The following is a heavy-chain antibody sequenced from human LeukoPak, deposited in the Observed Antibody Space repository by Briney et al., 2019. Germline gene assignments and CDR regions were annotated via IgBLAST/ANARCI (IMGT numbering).Heavy chain of an antibody. V-gene: IGHV1-2*02. CDR2: INPNSGGT. CDR3: ARDIVVVPAATVVYYYYGMDV. CDR1: GYTFTGCY. D-gene: IGHD2-2*01. Sequence: GASVKVSCKASGYTFTGCYMHWVRQAPGQGLEWMGWINPNSGGTNYAQKFQGRVTMTRDTSISTAYMELSRLRSDDTAVYYCARDIVVVPAATVVYYYYGMDVWGQGTTVTVSS. J-gene: IGHJ6*02.